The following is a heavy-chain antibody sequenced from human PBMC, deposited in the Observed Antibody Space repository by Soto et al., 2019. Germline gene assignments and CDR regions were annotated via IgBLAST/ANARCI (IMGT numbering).Heavy chain of an antibody. CDR2: IYYSGST. CDR3: ARDRRSYYSDGSGLDF. D-gene: IGHD3-22*01. CDR1: GGSIRSGGYY. V-gene: IGHV4-31*03. J-gene: IGHJ4*02. Sequence: SETLSLTSTVSGGSIRSGGYYWSWIRQHPGKGLEWIGYIYYSGSTYYNPSLKSRVTISVDTSKNQFSLKLSSATAADTAVFYCARDRRSYYSDGSGLDFWGQGTLVTVSS.